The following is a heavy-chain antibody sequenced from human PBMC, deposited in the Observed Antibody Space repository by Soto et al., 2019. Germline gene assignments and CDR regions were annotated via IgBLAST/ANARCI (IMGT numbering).Heavy chain of an antibody. CDR1: GGTCSSYA. D-gene: IGHD2-8*01. V-gene: IGHV1-69*01. J-gene: IGHJ5*02. CDR3: ARDNADTINWFDP. Sequence: SCKASGGTCSSYAISWVRQDPGQVLEWMGGIIPIFGTANYAQKFQGRVTITADESTSTAYMELSSLRSEDTAVYYCARDNADTINWFDPWGQATLVTVSS. CDR2: IIPIFGTA.